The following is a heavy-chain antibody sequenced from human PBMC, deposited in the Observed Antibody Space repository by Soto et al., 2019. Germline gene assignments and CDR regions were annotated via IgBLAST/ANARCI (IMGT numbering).Heavy chain of an antibody. J-gene: IGHJ6*03. Sequence: GASVKVSCKASGYTFTSYDINWVRQATGQGLEWMGWMNPNSGNTGYTQKFQGRVTMTRNTSISTAYMELSSLRSEDTAVYYCARQGGDGAGTYYKSSFGYDYMDVWGKGTTVTVS. CDR2: MNPNSGNT. D-gene: IGHD3-10*01. CDR3: ARQGGDGAGTYYKSSFGYDYMDV. V-gene: IGHV1-8*01. CDR1: GYTFTSYD.